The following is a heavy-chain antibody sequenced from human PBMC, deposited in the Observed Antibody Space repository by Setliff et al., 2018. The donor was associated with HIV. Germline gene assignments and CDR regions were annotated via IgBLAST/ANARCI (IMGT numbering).Heavy chain of an antibody. CDR2: INPTGHST. V-gene: IGHV1-46*01. J-gene: IGHJ5*02. Sequence: ASVKVSCKASGGTFSSYAISWVRQAPGQGLEWMGVINPTGHSTTYAQKFQGRVTMTRDTSTSTVFMDLSSLRSEDTAVYYCARGGTSSNWFDPWGQGTLVTVSS. CDR1: GGTFSSYA. D-gene: IGHD2-2*01. CDR3: ARGGTSSNWFDP.